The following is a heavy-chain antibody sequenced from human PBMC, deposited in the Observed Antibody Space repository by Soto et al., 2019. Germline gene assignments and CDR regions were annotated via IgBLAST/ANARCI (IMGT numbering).Heavy chain of an antibody. V-gene: IGHV3-21*01. J-gene: IGHJ6*02. CDR1: GFTFSSYS. Sequence: GASLRLSCAASGFTFSSYSMNWVRQAPGKGLEWVSSISSSSSYIYYADSVKRRFTISRDHAKNSLCLQMNSLRAEDTAVYYCARDQKRYSYGGDYYGMDVWGQGTTVTVSS. CDR2: ISSSSSYI. D-gene: IGHD5-18*01. CDR3: ARDQKRYSYGGDYYGMDV.